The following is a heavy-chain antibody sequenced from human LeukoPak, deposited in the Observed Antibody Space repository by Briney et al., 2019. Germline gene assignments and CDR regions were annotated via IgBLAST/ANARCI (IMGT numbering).Heavy chain of an antibody. V-gene: IGHV4-39*01. CDR2: LYYSGST. Sequence: SETLSLTCTVSGGSISSTSYYWGWIRQPPGKGLEWIGSLYYSGSTYYNPSLRSRVTISVDTSKNQLSLKLSSVTASDTAVYYCARSVYSTNVDSWGQGTLVTVSS. CDR1: GGSISSTSYY. D-gene: IGHD6-13*01. CDR3: ARSVYSTNVDS. J-gene: IGHJ4*02.